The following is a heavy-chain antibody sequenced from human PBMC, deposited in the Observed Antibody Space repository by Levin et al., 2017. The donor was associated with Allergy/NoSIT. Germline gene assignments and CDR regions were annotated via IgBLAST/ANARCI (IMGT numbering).Heavy chain of an antibody. V-gene: IGHV1-2*02. CDR3: ARDSAAGYDSVGSLY. CDR2: INLKNGGV. D-gene: IGHD3-22*01. J-gene: IGHJ4*02. Sequence: ASVKVSCKASGNIFTGNYMHWVRQAPGQGLEWMGWINLKNGGVNYAQKFQGRVTMTRDTSISTAYMELSSLRSDDSAVYYCARDSAAGYDSVGSLYWGQGTLVTVSS. CDR1: GNIFTGNY.